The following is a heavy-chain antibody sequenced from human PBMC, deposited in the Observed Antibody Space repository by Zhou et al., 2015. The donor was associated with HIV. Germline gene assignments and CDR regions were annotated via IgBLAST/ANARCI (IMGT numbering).Heavy chain of an antibody. CDR2: INPNSGGT. CDR1: GYTFTGYY. D-gene: IGHD3-10*01. Sequence: QVQLVQSGAEVKKPGASVKVSCKASGYTFTGYYMHWVRQAPGQGLEWMGWINPNSGGTNYAQKFQGRVTMTRDTSISTAYMELSRLRSDDTAVYYCAREYYYGSGSYYNVRWFDPWGQGTLVTVSS. J-gene: IGHJ5*02. V-gene: IGHV1-2*02. CDR3: AREYYYGSGSYYNVRWFDP.